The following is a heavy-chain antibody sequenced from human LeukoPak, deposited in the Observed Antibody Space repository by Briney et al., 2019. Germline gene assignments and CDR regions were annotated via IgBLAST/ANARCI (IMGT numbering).Heavy chain of an antibody. D-gene: IGHD1-1*01. CDR1: GFTFSRYA. Sequence: GGSLSLSRAASGFTFSRYAMSWVRPAPGKGLEWVSAISGGGDNTYYADSVRGRFTISRGNSKNTLFLQMNSLRAEDTAIYYCAKPVDGASVQRYFQHWGQGTLVTVSS. V-gene: IGHV3-23*01. J-gene: IGHJ1*01. CDR3: AKPVDGASVQRYFQH. CDR2: ISGGGDNT.